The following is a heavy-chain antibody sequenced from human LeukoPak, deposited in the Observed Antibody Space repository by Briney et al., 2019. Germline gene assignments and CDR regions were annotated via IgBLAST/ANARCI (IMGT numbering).Heavy chain of an antibody. Sequence: SGTLSLTCAVSGGSISSGGYSWSWIRQPPGKGLEWIGYIYHSGSTYYNPSLKSRVTISVDRSKNQFSLKLSSVTAADTAVYYCARTLGYCSGGSCYSAFDYWGQGTLVTVSS. CDR1: GGSISSGGYS. J-gene: IGHJ4*02. V-gene: IGHV4-30-2*01. D-gene: IGHD2-15*01. CDR2: IYHSGST. CDR3: ARTLGYCSGGSCYSAFDY.